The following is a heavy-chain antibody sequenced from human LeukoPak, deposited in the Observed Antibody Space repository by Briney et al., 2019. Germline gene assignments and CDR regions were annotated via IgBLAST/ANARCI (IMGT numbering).Heavy chain of an antibody. Sequence: GGSLRLSCAASGFTFDDYAMPWVRQAPGKGLEWVPGISWNSGSIGYADSVKGRFTISRDNAKNSLYLQMNSLRAEDTALYYCHSLVDIVATIRGPSGYWGQGTLVTVSS. CDR3: HSLVDIVATIRGPSGY. CDR1: GFTFDDYA. J-gene: IGHJ4*02. CDR2: ISWNSGSI. V-gene: IGHV3-9*01. D-gene: IGHD5-12*01.